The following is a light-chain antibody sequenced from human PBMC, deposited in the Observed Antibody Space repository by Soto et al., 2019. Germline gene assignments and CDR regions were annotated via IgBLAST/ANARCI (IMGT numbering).Light chain of an antibody. Sequence: EIVWTQSPGTLSLSPGERATLSCRASQYVTSSYLAWYQQKPGQAPRLLIYGASSRANGIPDRFSGGGSGRAFPLSISRLEPEDLVVYYCQQYGSSPLTVGGGTKVEI. CDR3: QQYGSSPLT. J-gene: IGKJ4*01. CDR1: QYVTSSY. V-gene: IGKV3-20*01. CDR2: GAS.